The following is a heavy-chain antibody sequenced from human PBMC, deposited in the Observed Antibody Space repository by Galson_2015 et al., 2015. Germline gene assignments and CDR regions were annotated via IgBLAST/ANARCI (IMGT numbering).Heavy chain of an antibody. CDR2: ISTGDGNT. Sequence: SVKVSCKASGYTFTNYGIHWVRQAPGHRLEWMGWISTGDGNTKFSQKFQGRVTITRDTSASTAYMELSSLTSEDTAVYYCARDTYCSGGTCYFFGYWGQGTLVIVSS. D-gene: IGHD2-15*01. V-gene: IGHV1-3*04. CDR3: ARDTYCSGGTCYFFGY. J-gene: IGHJ4*02. CDR1: GYTFTNYG.